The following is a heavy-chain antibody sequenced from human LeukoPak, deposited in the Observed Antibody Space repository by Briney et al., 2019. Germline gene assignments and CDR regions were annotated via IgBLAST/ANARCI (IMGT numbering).Heavy chain of an antibody. D-gene: IGHD4-17*01. CDR1: GYTFTGYY. V-gene: IGHV1-2*02. CDR2: INPNSGGT. CDR3: ARGDYGGDWFDP. J-gene: IGHJ5*02. Sequence: ASVKVSCKASGYTFTGYYMHWVRQAPGQGLEWMGWINPNSGGTNYAQKFQGRATMTRDTSISTAYMELSRLRSDDTAVYYCARGDYGGDWFDPWGQGTLVTVSS.